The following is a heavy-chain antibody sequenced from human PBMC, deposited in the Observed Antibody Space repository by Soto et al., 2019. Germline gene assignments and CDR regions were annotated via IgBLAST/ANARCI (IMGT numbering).Heavy chain of an antibody. Sequence: PSETLSLTCTVSGGSISSYYWSWIRQPPGKGPEWIGYIYYTGATNHNPSLKSRVTISIDTSKNQLSLKLSSVTAADTAVYYCARHEARSRYPQTIEYLQHWGQGTLVTVSS. CDR1: GGSISSYY. D-gene: IGHD6-13*01. J-gene: IGHJ1*01. CDR2: IYYTGAT. CDR3: ARHEARSRYPQTIEYLQH. V-gene: IGHV4-59*08.